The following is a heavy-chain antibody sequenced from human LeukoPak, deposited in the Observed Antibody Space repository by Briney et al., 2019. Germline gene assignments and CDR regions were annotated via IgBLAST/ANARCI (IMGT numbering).Heavy chain of an antibody. D-gene: IGHD6-19*01. CDR1: VGSISTSIYY. Sequence: ASETLSLTCTVSVGSISTSIYYWGWIRQPPGKELEWIGSIYYSGNTYYNPSLKSRVTISVDTSKNQFSLRLNSVTAADSAVYYCATTPTYRSGRRNRYWYFDLWGRGTLVTVSS. V-gene: IGHV4-39*01. CDR3: ATTPTYRSGRRNRYWYFDL. CDR2: IYYSGNT. J-gene: IGHJ2*01.